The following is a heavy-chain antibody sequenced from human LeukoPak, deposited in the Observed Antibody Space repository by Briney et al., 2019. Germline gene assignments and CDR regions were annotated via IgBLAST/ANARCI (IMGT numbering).Heavy chain of an antibody. D-gene: IGHD2-15*01. CDR2: INHSGST. CDR3: ARGTPEYCSGGSCYYPPSFYYYMDV. Sequence: ASETLSLTCAVYGGSFSGYYWSWIRQPPGKGLEWIGEINHSGSTNYNPSLKSRVTISVDTSKNQFSLKLSSVTAADTAVYYCARGTPEYCSGGSCYYPPSFYYYMDVWGKGTTVTVSS. J-gene: IGHJ6*03. V-gene: IGHV4-34*01. CDR1: GGSFSGYY.